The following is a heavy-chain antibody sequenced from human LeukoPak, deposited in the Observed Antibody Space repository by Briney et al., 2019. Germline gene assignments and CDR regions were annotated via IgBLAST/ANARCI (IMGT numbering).Heavy chain of an antibody. CDR3: ARDSGYCTNGVCYTIDGYYYYYMDV. Sequence: GRSLRLSCAASGFTFSSYSMNWVRQAPGKGLEWVSSISSSSSYIYYADSVKGRFTISRDNAKNSLYLKMNSLRAEDTAVYYCARDSGYCTNGVCYTIDGYYYYYMDVWGKGTTVTVSS. V-gene: IGHV3-21*01. D-gene: IGHD2-8*01. CDR1: GFTFSSYS. J-gene: IGHJ6*03. CDR2: ISSSSSYI.